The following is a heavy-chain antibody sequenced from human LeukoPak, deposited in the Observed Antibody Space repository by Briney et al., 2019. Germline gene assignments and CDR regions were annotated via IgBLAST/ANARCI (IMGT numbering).Heavy chain of an antibody. CDR2: IIPIFGTA. D-gene: IGHD6-19*01. CDR1: GGTFSSYA. Sequence: GSSVKVSCKASGGTFSSYAISWVRQAPGQGLEWMGGIIPIFGTANSAQKFQGRVTITADESTSTAYMELSSLRSEDTAVYYCARDVYSSGWRYYFDYWGQGTLVTVSS. CDR3: ARDVYSSGWRYYFDY. V-gene: IGHV1-69*01. J-gene: IGHJ4*02.